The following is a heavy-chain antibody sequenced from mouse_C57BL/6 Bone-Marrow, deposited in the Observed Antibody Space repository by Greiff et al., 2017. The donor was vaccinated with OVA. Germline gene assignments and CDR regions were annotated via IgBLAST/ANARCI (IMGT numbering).Heavy chain of an antibody. J-gene: IGHJ1*03. CDR1: GYTFTSYW. CDR2: IYPGSGST. CDR3: ARGITTRWYFDV. D-gene: IGHD1-1*01. Sequence: VQLQQPGAELVKPGASVKMSCKASGYTFTSYWITWVKQRPGQGLEWIGDIYPGSGSTNYNEKFKSKATLTVDPSSSTAYMQLSSLTSEESAVYYCARGITTRWYFDVWGTGTTVTVSS. V-gene: IGHV1-55*01.